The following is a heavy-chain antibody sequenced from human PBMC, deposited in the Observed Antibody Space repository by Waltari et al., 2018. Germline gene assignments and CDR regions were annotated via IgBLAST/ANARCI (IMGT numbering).Heavy chain of an antibody. J-gene: IGHJ4*02. CDR1: GITFSSYA. CDR2: IYSGGTT. CDR3: AKDLVAGTGGDY. Sequence: EVQLFESEGGLIQPGGSLRLSCAASGITFSSYAMSWVRQAPGKGLEWVSVIYSGGTTHYADSVKGRFTISRDNSKNTVYLQMNSLRAEDTAVYYCAKDLVAGTGGDYWGQGTLVTVSS. D-gene: IGHD6-19*01. V-gene: IGHV3-23*03.